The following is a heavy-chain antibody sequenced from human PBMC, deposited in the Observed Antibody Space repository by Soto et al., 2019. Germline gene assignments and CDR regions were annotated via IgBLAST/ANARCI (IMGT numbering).Heavy chain of an antibody. V-gene: IGHV3-33*01. CDR1: GFTFSTYG. J-gene: IGHJ4*02. Sequence: QVQLVESGGGVVQPGRSLRLSCAASGFTFSTYGMHWVRQAPGKGLEWVAVIWYDGSNKYYADSVKGRFTISRDNSKNTLYLQMNSLRAEDTAVYYCARDERDSASLDYWGQGTLVTVSS. D-gene: IGHD3-10*01. CDR3: ARDERDSASLDY. CDR2: IWYDGSNK.